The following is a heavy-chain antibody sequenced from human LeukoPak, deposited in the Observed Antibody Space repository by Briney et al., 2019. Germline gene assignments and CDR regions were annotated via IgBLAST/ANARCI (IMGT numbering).Heavy chain of an antibody. CDR2: INLDGSEK. Sequence: GGSLRLSCAASGFTFRSHWMSWVRQAPGKGREWVANINLDGSEKYYVDSVMGRFAVSRDNAENSLYLQINSPRAEDTAVYFCARDSEKSSSFAFDIWGQGTMVTVSS. V-gene: IGHV3-7*01. J-gene: IGHJ3*02. CDR3: ARDSEKSSSFAFDI. CDR1: GFTFRSHW. D-gene: IGHD6-13*01.